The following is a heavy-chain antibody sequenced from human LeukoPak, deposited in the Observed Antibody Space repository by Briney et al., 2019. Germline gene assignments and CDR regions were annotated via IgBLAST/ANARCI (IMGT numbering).Heavy chain of an antibody. V-gene: IGHV3-33*01. Sequence: GGSLRLSCAASGFTFSSYAMRWVRQAPGKGLEWVAVIWYDGSNKYYADSVKGRFTISRDNSKNTLYLQMNSLRAEDTAVYYCARDPGVIAVAGNAGYYFDYWGQGTLVTVSS. J-gene: IGHJ4*02. CDR1: GFTFSSYA. CDR3: ARDPGVIAVAGNAGYYFDY. CDR2: IWYDGSNK. D-gene: IGHD6-19*01.